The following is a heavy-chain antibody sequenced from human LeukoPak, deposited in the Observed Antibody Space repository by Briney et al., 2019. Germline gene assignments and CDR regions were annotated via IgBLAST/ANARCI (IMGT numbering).Heavy chain of an antibody. CDR1: GFTFSSYG. CDR2: ISYDGSNK. CDR3: ARVYSSSWYSGYLYMDV. V-gene: IGHV3-30*03. Sequence: GGSLRLSCAASGFTFSSYGMHWVRQAPGKGLEWVAVISYDGSNKYYADSVKGRFTISRDNAKQLLYLQMNSLRAEDTAVYYCARVYSSSWYSGYLYMDVWGKGTTVTVSS. J-gene: IGHJ6*03. D-gene: IGHD6-13*01.